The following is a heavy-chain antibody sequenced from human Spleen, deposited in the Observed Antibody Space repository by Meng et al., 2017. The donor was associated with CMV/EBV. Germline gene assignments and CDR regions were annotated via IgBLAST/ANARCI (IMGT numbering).Heavy chain of an antibody. CDR3: ATDSVLHEAFDV. V-gene: IGHV3-21*01. CDR1: GLSFSDLT. J-gene: IGHJ3*01. Sequence: GGSLRLSCAVSGLSFSDLTMNWVRQAPGEGLEWVSSITYDSRYIYYAASLEGRLTISRDNAKHSLYLQMTSLRAEDTAVYYCATDSVLHEAFDVWGPRTHVTVSS. CDR2: ITYDSRYI.